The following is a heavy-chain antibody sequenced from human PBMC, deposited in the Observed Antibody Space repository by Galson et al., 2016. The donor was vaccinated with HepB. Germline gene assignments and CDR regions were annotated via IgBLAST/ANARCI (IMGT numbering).Heavy chain of an antibody. V-gene: IGHV3-23*01. J-gene: IGHJ6*04. Sequence: SLRLSCATSGVTVGNDYMTWVRQAPGKGLECVASISRGGDSRDYADSVRGRFTISRDNSKNILYLQMNSLRAEDTALYYCVQGSTAPAVWGKGTPVTVST. CDR2: ISRGGDSR. CDR3: VQGSTAPAV. D-gene: IGHD2-2*01. CDR1: GVTVGNDY.